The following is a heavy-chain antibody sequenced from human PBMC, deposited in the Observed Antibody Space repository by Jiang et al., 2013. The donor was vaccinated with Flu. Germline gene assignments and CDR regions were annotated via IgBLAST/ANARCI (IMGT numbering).Heavy chain of an antibody. CDR2: IDWDDDK. J-gene: IGHJ6*02. CDR3: ARMEYYDFWSGNHPGSYYYGMDV. Sequence: KPTQTLTLTCTFSGFSLSTSGMCVSWIRQPPGKALEWLALIDWDDDKYYSTSLKTRLTISKDTSKNQVVLTMTNMDPVDTATYYCARMEYYDFWSGNHPGSYYYGMDVWGQGTTVTVSS. CDR1: GFSLSTSGMC. V-gene: IGHV2-70*01. D-gene: IGHD3-3*01.